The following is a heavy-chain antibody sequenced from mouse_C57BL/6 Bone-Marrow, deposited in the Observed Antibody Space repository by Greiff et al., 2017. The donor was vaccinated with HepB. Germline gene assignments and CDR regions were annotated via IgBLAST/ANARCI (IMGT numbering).Heavy chain of an antibody. CDR1: GYTFTSYW. CDR3: ARLTTVVAHYYAMDY. J-gene: IGHJ4*01. CDR2: IDPSDSYT. Sequence: VQLQQPGAELVMPGASVKLSCKASGYTFTSYWMHWVKQRPGQGLEWIGEIDPSDSYTNYNQKFKGQSTLTVDKSSSTAYMQLSSLTSEDSAVYYCARLTTVVAHYYAMDYWGQGTSVTVSS. V-gene: IGHV1-69*01. D-gene: IGHD1-1*01.